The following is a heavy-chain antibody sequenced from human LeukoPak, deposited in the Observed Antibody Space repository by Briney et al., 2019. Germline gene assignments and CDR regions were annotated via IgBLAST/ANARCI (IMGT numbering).Heavy chain of an antibody. CDR3: ARDVAVAAPEGFDH. D-gene: IGHD6-19*01. CDR1: GFTVSSNY. V-gene: IGHV3-66*01. CDR2: IYSGGST. Sequence: PGGSLRLSCAASGFTVSSNYMSWVRQAPGKGLEWVSVIYSGGSTYYADSVKGRFTISRDNSKNTLYLQMNSLRAEDTAVYYCARDVAVAAPEGFDHWGQGTLVTVSS. J-gene: IGHJ4*02.